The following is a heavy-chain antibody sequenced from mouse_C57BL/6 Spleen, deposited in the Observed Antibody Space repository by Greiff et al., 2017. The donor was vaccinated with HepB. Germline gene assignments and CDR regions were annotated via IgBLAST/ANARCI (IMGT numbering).Heavy chain of an antibody. J-gene: IGHJ4*01. CDR2: IHPNSGST. CDR1: GYTFTSYW. D-gene: IGHD1-1*01. V-gene: IGHV1-64*01. Sequence: QVQLKQPGAELVKPGASVKLSCKASGYTFTSYWMHWVKQRPGQGLEWIGMIHPNSGSTNYNEKFKSKATLTVDKSSSTAYMQLSSLTSEDSAVYYGARVGSSPYYAMDYWGQGTSVTVSS. CDR3: ARVGSSPYYAMDY.